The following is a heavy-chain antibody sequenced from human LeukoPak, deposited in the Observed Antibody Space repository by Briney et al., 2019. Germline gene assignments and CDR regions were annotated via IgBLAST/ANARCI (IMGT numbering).Heavy chain of an antibody. Sequence: PGGSLRLSCAASGFTFSDYYMSWIRQAPGKGLEWVSYISSSGSTIYYADSVKGRFTISRDNAKNSLYLQMNSLRAEDTAVYYCARDFWGSYPSKDFDYWGQGTLVTVSS. D-gene: IGHD3-16*02. CDR1: GFTFSDYY. J-gene: IGHJ4*02. V-gene: IGHV3-11*01. CDR2: ISSSGSTI. CDR3: ARDFWGSYPSKDFDY.